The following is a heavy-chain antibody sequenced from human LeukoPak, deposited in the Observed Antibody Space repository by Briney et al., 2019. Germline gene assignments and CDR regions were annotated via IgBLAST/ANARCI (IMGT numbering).Heavy chain of an antibody. D-gene: IGHD2-21*02. CDR2: IYYSGST. CDR3: ARDYCGGDCYSGAFDI. V-gene: IGHV4-59*01. Sequence: SETLSLTCSVSDDSITMYYWTWIRQPPGKGLEWIGSIYYSGSTNYNPSLKSRVTISVDTSKNQFSLKLSSGTAADTAVYYCARDYCGGDCYSGAFDIWGQGTMVTVSS. CDR1: DDSITMYY. J-gene: IGHJ3*02.